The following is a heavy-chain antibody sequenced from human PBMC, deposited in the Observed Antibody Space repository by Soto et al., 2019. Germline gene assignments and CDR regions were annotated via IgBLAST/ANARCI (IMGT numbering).Heavy chain of an antibody. Sequence: QLQLLESGPGLVKPSETLSLTCTVSGGSISRNNYYWGWVRQPPGKGLEYIGSIYYSGSTDYNPSLKSRVTISVDTSKSQFSLRLTSVTAADTAVYYCARLARPGTAYFDAWGQGTLATVSS. CDR3: ARLARPGTAYFDA. J-gene: IGHJ4*02. D-gene: IGHD1-1*01. CDR2: IYYSGST. CDR1: GGSISRNNYY. V-gene: IGHV4-39*01.